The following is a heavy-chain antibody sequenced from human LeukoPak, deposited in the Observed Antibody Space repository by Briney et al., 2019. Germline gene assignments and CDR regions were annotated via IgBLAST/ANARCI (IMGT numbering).Heavy chain of an antibody. Sequence: PGGSLRLSCAASGFTFSSYSMNWVRQAPGKGLEWVSYISSSSSTIYYADSVKGRFTISRDNAKNSLYLQMNSLRAEDTAVYYCARGYYYDSSGFIRDYWGQGTLVTVSS. J-gene: IGHJ4*02. CDR3: ARGYYYDSSGFIRDY. CDR1: GFTFSSYS. V-gene: IGHV3-48*01. CDR2: ISSSSSTI. D-gene: IGHD3-22*01.